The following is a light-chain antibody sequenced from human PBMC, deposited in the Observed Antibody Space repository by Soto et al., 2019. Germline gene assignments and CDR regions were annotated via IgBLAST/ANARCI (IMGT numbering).Light chain of an antibody. CDR2: GAS. J-gene: IGKJ2*01. CDR3: QQYNNWPPFT. V-gene: IGKV3-15*01. Sequence: EIVMTQSPATLYVSPGDRATVSCRASQSISSNLARYQHKPGQAPRLLIYGASTRATGVPDRFSGSGSGAEFTLTISNLQSEDFAVYYYQQYNNWPPFTFGQGTKLEIK. CDR1: QSISSN.